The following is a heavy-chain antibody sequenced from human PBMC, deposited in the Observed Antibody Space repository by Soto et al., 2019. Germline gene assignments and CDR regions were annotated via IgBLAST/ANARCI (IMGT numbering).Heavy chain of an antibody. CDR3: ARAWGVLKDYGMDV. J-gene: IGHJ6*02. V-gene: IGHV3-21*01. CDR1: GFTFSSYS. Sequence: PGGSLRLSCAASGFTFSSYSMNWVRQAPGKGLEWVSSISSSSSYIYYADSVKGRFTISRDNAKNSLYLQMNSLRAEDTAVYYCARAWGVLKDYGMDVWGQGTTVTVSS. CDR2: ISSSSSYI. D-gene: IGHD7-27*01.